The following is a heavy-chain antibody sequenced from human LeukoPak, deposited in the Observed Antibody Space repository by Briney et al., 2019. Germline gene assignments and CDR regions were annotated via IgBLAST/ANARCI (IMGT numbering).Heavy chain of an antibody. Sequence: SETLSLTCTVSGDSIRAYYWSWIRQPPGKGLEWIGSIYYSGSTNYNPSLKSRVTISVDTSQNQFALKLSSVTAAGTAVYYCARAHSHFVDYWGQGTLVTVSP. J-gene: IGHJ4*02. D-gene: IGHD3-3*02. CDR1: GDSIRAYY. CDR3: ARAHSHFVDY. V-gene: IGHV4-59*01. CDR2: IYYSGST.